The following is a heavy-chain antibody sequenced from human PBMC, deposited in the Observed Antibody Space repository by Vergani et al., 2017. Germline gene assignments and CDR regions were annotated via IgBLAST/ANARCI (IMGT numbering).Heavy chain of an antibody. CDR2: INHSGST. Sequence: QVQLQQWGAGLLKPSETLSLTCAVYGGSFSGYYWSWIRQPPGKGLEWIGEINHSGSTNYNPSLKSRVTISVDTSKNQFSLKLSSVTAADTAVYYCARDSPRSGGSYDYWGQGTLVTVSS. CDR1: GGSFSGYY. J-gene: IGHJ4*02. D-gene: IGHD1-26*01. V-gene: IGHV4-34*01. CDR3: ARDSPRSGGSYDY.